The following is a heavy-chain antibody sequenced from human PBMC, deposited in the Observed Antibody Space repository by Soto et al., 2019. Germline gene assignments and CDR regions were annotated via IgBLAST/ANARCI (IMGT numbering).Heavy chain of an antibody. CDR2: INAGNGNT. CDR1: GYTFTSYA. D-gene: IGHD4-17*01. V-gene: IGHV1-3*01. CDR3: ARDLSDDYGDYNGSDY. Sequence: ASVKVSCKASGYTFTSYAMHWVRQAPGQRLEWMGWINAGNGNTKYSQKFQGRVTITRDTSASTAYMELSSLRSEDTAVYYCARDLSDDYGDYNGSDYWGQGTLVTVSS. J-gene: IGHJ4*02.